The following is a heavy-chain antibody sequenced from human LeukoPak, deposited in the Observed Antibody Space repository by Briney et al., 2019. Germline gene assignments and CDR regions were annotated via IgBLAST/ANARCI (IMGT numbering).Heavy chain of an antibody. J-gene: IGHJ6*03. CDR2: IKQDGSEK. CDR1: GFTFSSYG. V-gene: IGHV3-7*03. CDR3: AKRRGLELLYYYMDV. Sequence: PGGSLRLSCATSGFTFSSYGMSWVRQAPGKGLEWVANIKQDGSEKYYVDSVKGRFTISRDNAKNSLYLQMNSLRAEDTAVYYCAKRRGLELLYYYMDVWGKGTTVTVSS. D-gene: IGHD1-7*01.